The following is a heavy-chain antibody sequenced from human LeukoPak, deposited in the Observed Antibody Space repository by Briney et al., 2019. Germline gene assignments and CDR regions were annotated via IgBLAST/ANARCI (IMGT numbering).Heavy chain of an antibody. CDR3: VKDLYKGDSASWYFFHY. Sequence: GGSLRLSCSASGFIISDYAMHWVRQAPGKGLEYVSAISANGGSTYYADSVKGRFTISRDTSKNTLYLQMSSLRAEDTAMYHCVKDLYKGDSASWYFFHYWGRGTLLTVSS. J-gene: IGHJ4*02. CDR1: GFIISDYA. CDR2: ISANGGST. V-gene: IGHV3-64D*06. D-gene: IGHD6-13*01.